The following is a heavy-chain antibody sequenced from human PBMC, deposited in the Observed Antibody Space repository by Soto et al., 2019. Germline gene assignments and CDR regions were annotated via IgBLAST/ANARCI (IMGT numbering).Heavy chain of an antibody. J-gene: IGHJ6*02. CDR2: IYYSGST. CDR1: GGSISSSSYY. D-gene: IGHD3-3*01. V-gene: IGHV4-39*01. CDR3: ARPYYDFWSCYPVHYGMDV. Sequence: SETLSLTCTVSGGSISSSSYYWGWIRQPPGKGLEWIGSIYYSGSTYYNPSLKSRVTISVDTSKNQFSLKLSSVTAADTAVYYCARPYYDFWSCYPVHYGMDVWGQGTTVTVSS.